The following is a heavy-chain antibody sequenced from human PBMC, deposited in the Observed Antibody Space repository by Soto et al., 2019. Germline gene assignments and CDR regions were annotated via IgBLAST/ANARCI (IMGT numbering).Heavy chain of an antibody. V-gene: IGHV1-69*04. D-gene: IGHD6-13*01. J-gene: IGHJ4*02. CDR3: ARDLVAAAGTYRAFDY. CDR1: GGTFSSYT. Sequence: ASVKVSCKASGGTFSSYTISWVRQAPGQGLEWMGRIIPILGIANYAQKFQGRVTITADKSTSTAYMELSSLRSEDTAVYYCARDLVAAAGTYRAFDYWGQGTLVTVSS. CDR2: IIPILGIA.